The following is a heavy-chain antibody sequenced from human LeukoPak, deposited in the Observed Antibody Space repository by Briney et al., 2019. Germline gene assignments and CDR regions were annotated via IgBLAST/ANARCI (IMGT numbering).Heavy chain of an antibody. V-gene: IGHV4-39*01. CDR2: IYYSGST. CDR3: ASQGSYPCYFDY. J-gene: IGHJ4*02. CDR1: GGSISSSSYY. D-gene: IGHD3-10*01. Sequence: SETLSLTCTVSGGSISSSSYYWGWIRQPPGKGLEWIGSIYYSGSTYYNPSLKSRVTISVETSKNQFSLKLSSVTAADTAVYYCASQGSYPCYFDYWGQGTLVTVSS.